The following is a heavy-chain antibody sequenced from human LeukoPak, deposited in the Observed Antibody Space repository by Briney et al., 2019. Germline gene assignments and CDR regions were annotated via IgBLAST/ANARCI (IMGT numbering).Heavy chain of an antibody. CDR1: GGSFSGYY. J-gene: IGHJ3*02. V-gene: IGHV4-34*01. CDR2: INHSGST. D-gene: IGHD3-16*02. Sequence: PSETLSLTCAVYGGSFSGYYWSWIRQPPGKGLEWIGEINHSGSTNYNPSLKSRVTISVDTSKNQFSLKLSSVTAADTAVYYCARLYYDYVWGSYPHDAFDIWGQGTMVTVSS. CDR3: ARLYYDYVWGSYPHDAFDI.